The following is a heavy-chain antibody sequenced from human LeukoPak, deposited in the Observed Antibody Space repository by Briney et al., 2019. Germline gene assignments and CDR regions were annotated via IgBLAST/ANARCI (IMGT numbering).Heavy chain of an antibody. V-gene: IGHV1-46*01. CDR1: GYTFTSYY. CDR3: ARGLTTVTPLGY. D-gene: IGHD4-17*01. J-gene: IGHJ4*02. CDR2: INPSGGGS. Sequence: GASVKVSCKASGYTFTSYYMHWVRQAPGQGLEWMGVINPSGGGSSHAQKFQGRVTMTRDMSTSTVYMELSSLRSEDTAVYYCARGLTTVTPLGYWGQGTLVTVSS.